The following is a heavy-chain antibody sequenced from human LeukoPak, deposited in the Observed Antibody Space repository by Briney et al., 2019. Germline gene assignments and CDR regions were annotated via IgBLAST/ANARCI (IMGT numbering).Heavy chain of an antibody. J-gene: IGHJ3*02. CDR1: GYSFTSYW. Sequence: GESLKISCKGSGYSFTSYWIGWVRQMPGKGLEWMGIIYPGDSDTRYSPSFQGQVTISADKSISTAYLQWSSLKASDTAMYYCASSYYYDSSGYPPGAFDIWGQGTMVTVSS. CDR3: ASSYYYDSSGYPPGAFDI. V-gene: IGHV5-51*01. CDR2: IYPGDSDT. D-gene: IGHD3-22*01.